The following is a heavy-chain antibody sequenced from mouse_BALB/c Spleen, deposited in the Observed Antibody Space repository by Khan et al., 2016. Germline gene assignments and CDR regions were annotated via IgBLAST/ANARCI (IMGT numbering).Heavy chain of an antibody. J-gene: IGHJ3*01. CDR3: ARLKGAAGSY. CDR1: GYTFSTYW. CDR2: INPSTGYA. D-gene: IGHD1-2*01. V-gene: IGHV1-7*01. Sequence: QVQLQQSGAELAKPGASVKLSCKASGYTFSTYWMHWVKQRPGQGLEWIGYINPSTGYAEYNQKFKDKATLNADKSSRTACMQLNSLTSEVSAVYYCARLKGAAGSYWGQGTLVTVSA.